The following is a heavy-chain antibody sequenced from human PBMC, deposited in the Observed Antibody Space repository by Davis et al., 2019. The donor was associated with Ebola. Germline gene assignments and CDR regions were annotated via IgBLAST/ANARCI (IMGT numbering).Heavy chain of an antibody. CDR2: ISGSGGST. V-gene: IGHV3-23*01. CDR3: ARGGVDTAMESGGY. J-gene: IGHJ4*02. D-gene: IGHD5-18*01. CDR1: GFTFSSYA. Sequence: GESLKISCAASGFTFSSYAMSWVRQAPGKGLEWVSAISGSGGSTYYADSVKGRFTISRDNSKNTLYLQMNSLRAEDTAVYYCARGGVDTAMESGGYWGQGTLVTVSS.